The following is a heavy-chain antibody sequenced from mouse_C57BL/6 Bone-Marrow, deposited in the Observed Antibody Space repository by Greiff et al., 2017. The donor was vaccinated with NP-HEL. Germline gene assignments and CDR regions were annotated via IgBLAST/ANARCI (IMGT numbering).Heavy chain of an antibody. Sequence: QVQLQQPGAELVRPGSSVKLSCKASGYTFTSYWMDWVKQRPGQGLEWIGNIYPSDSETHYNQKFKDKATLTVDKSSSTAYMQLSSLTAEDSAVYYSARRWGYYYFDYWGQGTTLTVAS. J-gene: IGHJ2*01. D-gene: IGHD2-3*01. CDR2: IYPSDSET. CDR3: ARRWGYYYFDY. V-gene: IGHV1-61*01. CDR1: GYTFTSYW.